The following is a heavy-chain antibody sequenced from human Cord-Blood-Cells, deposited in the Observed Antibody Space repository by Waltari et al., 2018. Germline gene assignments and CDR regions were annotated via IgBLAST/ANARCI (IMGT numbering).Heavy chain of an antibody. J-gene: IGHJ4*02. D-gene: IGHD6-13*01. CDR2: TTHSGST. Sequence: QVQLQQWGAGLLKPSETLSLTCAVYGGSFSGYYCSWIRQPPGKGLEWIGETTHSGSTNYNPSLKSRVTISVDTSKNQFSLKLSSVTAADTAVYYCARGIAAADRDYWGQGTLVTVSS. CDR1: GGSFSGYY. CDR3: ARGIAAADRDY. V-gene: IGHV4-34*01.